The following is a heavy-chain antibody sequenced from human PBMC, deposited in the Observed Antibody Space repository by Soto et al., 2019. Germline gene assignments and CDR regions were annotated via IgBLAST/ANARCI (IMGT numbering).Heavy chain of an antibody. CDR3: VRGSRTGCSSINCYMH. CDR2: IWHTGRP. Sequence: SETLSLTCDVSGDSLTNNHWWSWVRQAPGKGLEWIGEIWHTGRPNYNPSLKSRVAISIDKSKNQFSLKLSSVTAADTAVYYCVRGSRTGCSSINCYMHWGQGTLVTVSS. V-gene: IGHV4-4*02. J-gene: IGHJ4*02. D-gene: IGHD2-15*01. CDR1: GDSLTNNHW.